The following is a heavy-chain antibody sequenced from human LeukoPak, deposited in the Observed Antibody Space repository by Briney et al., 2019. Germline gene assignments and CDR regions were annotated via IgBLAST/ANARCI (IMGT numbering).Heavy chain of an antibody. Sequence: ASVKVSCKASGYTFTSYGISWVRQAPGPGLEWMGWISAYNGNTNYAQKLQGRVTMTTDTSTSTAYMELRSLRSDDTAVYYCAREAGLLWFGELLSPWGQGTLVTVSS. CDR1: GYTFTSYG. V-gene: IGHV1-18*01. J-gene: IGHJ5*02. D-gene: IGHD3-10*01. CDR2: ISAYNGNT. CDR3: AREAGLLWFGELLSP.